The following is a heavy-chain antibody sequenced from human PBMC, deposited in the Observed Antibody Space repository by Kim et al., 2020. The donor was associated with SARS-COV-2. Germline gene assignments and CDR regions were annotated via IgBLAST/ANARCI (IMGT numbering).Heavy chain of an antibody. J-gene: IGHJ6*02. CDR3: AREGRTYCSSTSCYGKLRYYYYGMDV. CDR2: INHSGST. V-gene: IGHV4-34*01. Sequence: SETLSLTCAVYGGSFSGYYWSWIRQPPGKGLEWIGEINHSGSTNYNPSLKSRVTISVDTSKNQFSLKLSSVTAADTAVYYCAREGRTYCSSTSCYGKLRYYYYGMDVWGQGTTVTVSS. D-gene: IGHD2-2*01. CDR1: GGSFSGYY.